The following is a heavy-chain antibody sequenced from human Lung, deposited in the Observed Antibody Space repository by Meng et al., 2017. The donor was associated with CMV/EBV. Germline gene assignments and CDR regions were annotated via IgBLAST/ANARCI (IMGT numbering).Heavy chain of an antibody. CDR2: ISSSSSYI. V-gene: IGHV3-21*01. CDR1: GFTFSSYS. Sequence: GESXKISXAASGFTFSSYSMNWVRQAPGKGLEWVSSISSSSSYIYYADSVKGRFTISRDNAKNSLYLQMNSLRAEDTAVYYCARDRGGSYDDDYYYYGMDVWGQGTXVTVSS. CDR3: ARDRGGSYDDDYYYYGMDV. D-gene: IGHD1-26*01. J-gene: IGHJ6*02.